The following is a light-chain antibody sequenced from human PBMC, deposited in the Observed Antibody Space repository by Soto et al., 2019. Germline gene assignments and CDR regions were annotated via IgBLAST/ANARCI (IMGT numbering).Light chain of an antibody. CDR1: QTITRW. CDR2: DAS. J-gene: IGKJ1*01. V-gene: IGKV1-5*01. Sequence: DIQMTQSPSTLSASVGDRVTITCGASQTITRWMAWYQQKPGKAPKLLIYDASTLESGVPSRLSGSGSETEFTLTISSMIPDDFATYYCQQYNRYWTFGQGTKVDI. CDR3: QQYNRYWT.